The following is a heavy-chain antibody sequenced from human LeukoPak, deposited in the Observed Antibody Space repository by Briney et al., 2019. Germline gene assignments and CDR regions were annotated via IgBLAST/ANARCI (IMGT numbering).Heavy chain of an antibody. CDR3: AGLVGRYSSGLYYYYFDY. CDR2: MYLSGTT. V-gene: IGHV4-39*07. CDR1: GGSISSGGYY. Sequence: SETLSLTCTVSGGSISSGGYYWSWIRQPPGKGLEWIGEMYLSGTTHSNPSVKSRVTISIDKSKNQFFLNLSSVTAADTAVYYCAGLVGRYSSGLYYYYFDYWGQGTLVTVSS. J-gene: IGHJ4*02. D-gene: IGHD3-22*01.